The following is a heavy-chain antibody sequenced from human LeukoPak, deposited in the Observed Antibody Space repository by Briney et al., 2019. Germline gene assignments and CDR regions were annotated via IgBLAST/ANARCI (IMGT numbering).Heavy chain of an antibody. CDR2: IYRGGST. CDR3: ARDLVGGLYGSGSYD. CDR1: GGSISSGGYS. D-gene: IGHD3-10*01. V-gene: IGHV3-66*01. Sequence: LSLTCAVSGGSISSGGYSWSWVRQAPGKGLEWVSVIYRGGSTYYADSVKDRFTISRDNSRNTLYLQMNSLRVEDTAVYYCARDLVGGLYGSGSYDWGQGTLVTVSS. J-gene: IGHJ4*02.